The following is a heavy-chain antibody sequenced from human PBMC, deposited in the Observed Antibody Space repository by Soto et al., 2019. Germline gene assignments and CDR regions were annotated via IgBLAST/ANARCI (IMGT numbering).Heavy chain of an antibody. CDR2: IYWDDNK. J-gene: IGHJ6*02. V-gene: IGHV2-5*02. CDR1: GFSLSTIGVG. CDR3: AHADGRPSSWSEGMYV. Sequence: QITLRESGPTLVKPTQTLTLTCTFSGFSLSTIGVGVGWIRQPPGKALEWLALIYWDDNKHYSPSLKSRLTIIKDTSKNQVVLRMTNMDPVDTATYYCAHADGRPSSWSEGMYVWGQGTTVTVSS. D-gene: IGHD6-13*01.